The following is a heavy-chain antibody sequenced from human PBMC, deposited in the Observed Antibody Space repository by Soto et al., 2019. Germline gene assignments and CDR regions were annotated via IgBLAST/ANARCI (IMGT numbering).Heavy chain of an antibody. CDR2: IYWDDDK. CDR1: GFSLSTSGVG. J-gene: IGHJ6*02. V-gene: IGHV2-5*02. Sequence: QITLKESGPTLVKPTQTLTLTCTFSGFSLSTSGVGVGWIRQPPGKALEWLALIYWDDDKRYSPSLKSRLTITKDTSKSQVVLTMTNMDPVDTATYYCAHSPTGRYCSGGSCFYYYYGMDVWGQGTTVTVSS. D-gene: IGHD2-15*01. CDR3: AHSPTGRYCSGGSCFYYYYGMDV.